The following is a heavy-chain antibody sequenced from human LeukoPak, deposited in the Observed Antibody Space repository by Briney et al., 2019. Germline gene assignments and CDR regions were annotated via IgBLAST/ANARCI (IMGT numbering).Heavy chain of an antibody. J-gene: IGHJ6*02. Sequence: SQTLSLTCAISGDSVSSNSAAWNWIRQSPSRGLEWLGRTYYRSKWYNDYAVSVKSRITINPDTSKNQFSLQLNSVTPEDTAVYYCARDEVCGSYSEIGYYYYYYGMDVWGQGTTVTVSS. CDR3: ARDEVCGSYSEIGYYYYYYGMDV. D-gene: IGHD1-26*01. V-gene: IGHV6-1*01. CDR2: TYYRSKWYN. CDR1: GDSVSSNSAA.